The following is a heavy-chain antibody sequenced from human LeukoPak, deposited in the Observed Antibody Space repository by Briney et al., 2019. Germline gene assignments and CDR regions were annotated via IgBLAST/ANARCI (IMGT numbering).Heavy chain of an antibody. J-gene: IGHJ1*01. Sequence: GGSLRLSCAASGFTFSSYEMNWVRQAPGKGLEWVSYISFSGSTIYYADSVKGRFTISRDNAKNSLYVQMNSLRAEDTAVYYSARGGYYDSSGYYYVGYFHHWGQGTLVTVSS. CDR3: ARGGYYDSSGYYYVGYFHH. D-gene: IGHD3-22*01. CDR1: GFTFSSYE. V-gene: IGHV3-48*03. CDR2: ISFSGSTI.